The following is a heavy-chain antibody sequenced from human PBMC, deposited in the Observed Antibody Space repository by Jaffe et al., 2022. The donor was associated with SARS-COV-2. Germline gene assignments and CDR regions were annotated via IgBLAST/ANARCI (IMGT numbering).Heavy chain of an antibody. D-gene: IGHD3-22*01. CDR3: VRDLVGYDNT. V-gene: IGHV3-53*02. J-gene: IGHJ5*02. CDR1: GFTVSDNY. Sequence: EVQLVETGGNLIQPEGSLRLSCAASGFTVSDNYMTWVRQAPGKGLEWVSLIYSAGTTYYADSVKGRFSMSRDNSKNTVYLLMNSLRAEDTAVYYCVRDLVGYDNTWGPGTLVTVSS. CDR2: IYSAGTT.